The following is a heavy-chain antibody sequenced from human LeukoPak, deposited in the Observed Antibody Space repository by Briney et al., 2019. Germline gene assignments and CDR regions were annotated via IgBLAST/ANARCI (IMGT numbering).Heavy chain of an antibody. Sequence: PGGSLRLSCAASGFNFNTYWMSWVRQAPGKGLEWVANIKQDGSEKFYVDSMKGRFTISRDNSKNSLYLQMNSLRTEDTAVYYCAKDRRYFDWLFYFDYWGQGTLVTVSS. CDR3: AKDRRYFDWLFYFDY. CDR2: IKQDGSEK. V-gene: IGHV3-7*01. D-gene: IGHD3-9*01. CDR1: GFNFNTYW. J-gene: IGHJ4*02.